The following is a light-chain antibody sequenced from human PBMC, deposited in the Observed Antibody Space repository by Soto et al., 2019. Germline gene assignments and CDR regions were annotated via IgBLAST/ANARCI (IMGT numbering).Light chain of an antibody. Sequence: ETVLTQSPGTLSLSPGERATLSSRTSQSVGGSSLAWYQQRPGQAPRLLIYHTSYRATGIPDRFSGGGSGTDFTLTISRLEPEDFAVYYCQQFSSYPLTFGGGTKVDI. V-gene: IGKV3-20*01. J-gene: IGKJ4*01. CDR1: QSVGGSS. CDR2: HTS. CDR3: QQFSSYPLT.